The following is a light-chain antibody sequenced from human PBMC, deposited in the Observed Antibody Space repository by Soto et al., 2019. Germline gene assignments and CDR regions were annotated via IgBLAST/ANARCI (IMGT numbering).Light chain of an antibody. Sequence: EIVLTQSPGTLSLSPGERATLSCRASQSVSSSYLAWYQQKPGQAPRLLIYGASSRATGLPDRFSGSGSGTDFTLTISRLEPEDFAVYYCQQYGSSSWTFGQGTKV. V-gene: IGKV3-20*01. CDR3: QQYGSSSWT. CDR1: QSVSSSY. J-gene: IGKJ1*01. CDR2: GAS.